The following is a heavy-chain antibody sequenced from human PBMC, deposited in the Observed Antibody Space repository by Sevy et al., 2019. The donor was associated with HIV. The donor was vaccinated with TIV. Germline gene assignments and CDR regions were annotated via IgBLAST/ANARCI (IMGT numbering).Heavy chain of an antibody. V-gene: IGHV3-7*01. CDR3: ARVQVPWGAQVLDL. Sequence: GGSLRLSCAASGFTFSTYWMSWVRQAPGKGLEWVANIKQEGTEKYYVDSVKGRFTISRDNAKNSLYLQMNSLRAEDTAVYYCARVQVPWGAQVLDLWGRCTLVTVSS. CDR1: GFTFSTYW. D-gene: IGHD3-16*01. J-gene: IGHJ2*01. CDR2: IKQEGTEK.